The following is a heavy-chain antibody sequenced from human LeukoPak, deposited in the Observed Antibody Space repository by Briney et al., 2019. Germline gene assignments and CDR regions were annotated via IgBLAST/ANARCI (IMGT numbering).Heavy chain of an antibody. CDR2: MNPNSGNT. D-gene: IGHD2-15*01. J-gene: IGHJ4*02. CDR1: GYTFTSYD. Sequence: ASVKVSCKASGYTFTSYDINWVRQATGQGLEWMGWMNPNSGNTGYAQKFQGRVTMTRNTSISTAYMELSSLRSEDTAVYYCAREMKYCSGGSCYSGAFGYWGQGTLVTVSS. V-gene: IGHV1-8*01. CDR3: AREMKYCSGGSCYSGAFGY.